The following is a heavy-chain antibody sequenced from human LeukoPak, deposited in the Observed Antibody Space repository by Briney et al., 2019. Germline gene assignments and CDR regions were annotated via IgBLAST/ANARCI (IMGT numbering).Heavy chain of an antibody. CDR3: ARGLRGIMAGFDF. V-gene: IGHV4-59*01. J-gene: IGHJ4*02. D-gene: IGHD3-16*01. Sequence: SETLSLTCTVSGGSISSYYWSWLRQPPGKGLEWIGYIYYTGSSNYNPSLKSRVTISVDTSENQFSLKLSSVTAADTAVYYCARGLRGIMAGFDFWGQGTLVTVSS. CDR2: IYYTGSS. CDR1: GGSISSYY.